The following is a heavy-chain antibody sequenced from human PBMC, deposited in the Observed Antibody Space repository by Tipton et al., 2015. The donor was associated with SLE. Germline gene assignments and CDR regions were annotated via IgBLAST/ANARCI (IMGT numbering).Heavy chain of an antibody. Sequence: QLVQSGAEVKKPGASVKVSCKASGYTFTSYDINWVRQATGQGLEWMGRMNPNSGDAGYALKFQGRVTMTRNISKSTAYMELSSLETWGPGVFFWWRRVDLSGWSCQGKFCFWGQGTL. CDR1: GYTFTSYD. J-gene: IGHJ1*01. D-gene: IGHD3-16*01. CDR2: MNPNSGDA. CDR3: WRRVDLSGWSCQGKFCF. V-gene: IGHV1-8*01.